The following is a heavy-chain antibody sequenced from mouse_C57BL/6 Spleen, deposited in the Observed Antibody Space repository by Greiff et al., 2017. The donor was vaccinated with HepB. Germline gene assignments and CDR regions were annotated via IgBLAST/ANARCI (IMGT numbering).Heavy chain of an antibody. D-gene: IGHD4-1*01. CDR1: GYSITSGYY. Sequence: EVKVEESGPGLVKPSQSLSLTCSVTGYSITSGYYWNWIRQFPGNKLEWMGYISYDGSNNYNPSLKNRISITRDTSKNQFFLKLNSVTTEDTATYYCARETGYDAMDYWGQGTSVTVSS. CDR2: ISYDGSN. V-gene: IGHV3-6*01. CDR3: ARETGYDAMDY. J-gene: IGHJ4*01.